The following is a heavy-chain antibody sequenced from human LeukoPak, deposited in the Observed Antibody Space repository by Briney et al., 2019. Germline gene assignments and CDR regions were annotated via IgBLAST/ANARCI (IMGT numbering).Heavy chain of an antibody. Sequence: SSETLSLTCAVYGGSFSGYYWSWLRQPPGKGLEWIGDINHSGSTNYNPSLKSRVTISVDTSKNQFSLKLSSVTAADTAVYYCARTSRIRPAATPYYYYGMDVWGQGTTVTVSS. CDR1: GGSFSGYY. V-gene: IGHV4-34*01. CDR3: ARTSRIRPAATPYYYYGMDV. CDR2: INHSGST. D-gene: IGHD2-2*01. J-gene: IGHJ6*02.